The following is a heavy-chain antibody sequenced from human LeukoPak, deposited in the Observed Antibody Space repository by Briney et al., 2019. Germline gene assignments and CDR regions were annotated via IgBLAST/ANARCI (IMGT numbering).Heavy chain of an antibody. CDR3: ASRRRIAAAGTPASWFDP. CDR2: IYYSGST. CDR1: GSSISSGGFY. V-gene: IGHV4-31*03. J-gene: IGHJ5*02. Sequence: PSETLSLTCTVSGSSISSGGFYWSWIRQHPGKGLEWIGHIYYSGSTYYNPSLKSRVTISVDTSKNQFSLKLSFVTAADTAVYYCASRRRIAAAGTPASWFDPWGQGTLVTVSS. D-gene: IGHD6-13*01.